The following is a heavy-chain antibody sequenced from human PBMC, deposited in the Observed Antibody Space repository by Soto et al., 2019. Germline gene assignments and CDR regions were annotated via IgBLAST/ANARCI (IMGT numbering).Heavy chain of an antibody. CDR2: ISAYNGNT. CDR1: GYTFTSYG. J-gene: IGHJ5*02. CDR3: ARRKLTGEYNWFDP. D-gene: IGHD7-27*01. Sequence: ASVKVSCKASGYTFTSYGISWVRQAPGQELKWMGWISAYNGNTNYAQKLQGRVTMTTDTSTSTAYMELRSLRSDVTAVYYCARRKLTGEYNWFDPWGQGTLVTVSS. V-gene: IGHV1-18*01.